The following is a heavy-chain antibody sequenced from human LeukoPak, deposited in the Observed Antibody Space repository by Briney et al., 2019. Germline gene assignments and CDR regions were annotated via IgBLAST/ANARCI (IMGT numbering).Heavy chain of an antibody. CDR1: GGSISSGSYY. CDR3: SSTAMVIGGGDY. CDR2: IYTSGST. J-gene: IGHJ4*02. D-gene: IGHD5-18*01. Sequence: SETLSLTCTVSGGSISSGSYYWSWIRQPAGRGLEWIGRIYTSGSTNYNPSLKSRVTISVDTSKNQFSLKLSSVTAADTAVYYCSSTAMVIGGGDYWGQGTLVTVSS. V-gene: IGHV4-61*02.